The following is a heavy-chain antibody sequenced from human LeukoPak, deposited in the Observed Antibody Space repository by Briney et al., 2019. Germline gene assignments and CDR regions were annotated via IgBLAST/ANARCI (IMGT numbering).Heavy chain of an antibody. V-gene: IGHV4-34*01. CDR2: INHSGST. J-gene: IGHJ4*02. CDR1: GRSFSGYY. Sequence: PSETLSLTCAVYGRSFSGYYWSWIRQPPGKGLEWIGEINHSGSTNYNPSLKSRVTISVDTSKNQFSLKLSSVTAADTAVYYCAGTIGRFCNSTSCWLAYGGGEALPTVSS. CDR3: AGTIGRFCNSTSCWLAY. D-gene: IGHD2-2*01.